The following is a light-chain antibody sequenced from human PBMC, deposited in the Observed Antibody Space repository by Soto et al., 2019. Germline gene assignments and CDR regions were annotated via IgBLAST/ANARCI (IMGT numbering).Light chain of an antibody. CDR1: SSDVGGYNY. J-gene: IGLJ2*01. V-gene: IGLV2-8*01. CDR2: EVS. Sequence: QSVLTQPPSASGSPGQSVTISCTGTSSDVGGYNYVSWYQQHPGKAPKLMIYEVSKRPSGVPDRFSGSKSGNTASLTVSGLQAEDEADYYCGLYADVNTVVFGGGTKLTVL. CDR3: GLYADVNTVV.